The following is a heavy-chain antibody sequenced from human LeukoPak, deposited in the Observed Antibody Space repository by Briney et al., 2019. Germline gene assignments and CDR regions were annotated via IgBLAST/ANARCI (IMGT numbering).Heavy chain of an antibody. D-gene: IGHD1-1*01. Sequence: PGGSLRLSCAASEFTFSGYSMSWVRQSPARGLEWVASISPGGGTTYYADYVKGRFTISRDNSKNTLYLQMNSLRAEDTAVYYCARDAKGGSTLHNFYYYYYMDVWGKGTTVTVSS. CDR2: ISPGGGTT. CDR3: ARDAKGGSTLHNFYYYYYMDV. J-gene: IGHJ6*03. CDR1: EFTFSGYS. V-gene: IGHV3-23*01.